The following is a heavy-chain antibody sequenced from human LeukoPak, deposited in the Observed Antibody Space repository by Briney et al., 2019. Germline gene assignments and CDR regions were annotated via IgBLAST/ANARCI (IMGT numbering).Heavy chain of an antibody. Sequence: PGGSLRLSCAASGFTFNNYGMHWVRQAPGKGLVWVAFIRYDGSNTYYADSVKGRFTISRDNSKNSLYLQMNSLRAEDTAVYYCARGGDSPTINWFDPWGQGTLVTVSS. CDR3: ARGGDSPTINWFDP. CDR2: IRYDGSNT. J-gene: IGHJ5*02. V-gene: IGHV3-30*02. D-gene: IGHD2-21*02. CDR1: GFTFNNYG.